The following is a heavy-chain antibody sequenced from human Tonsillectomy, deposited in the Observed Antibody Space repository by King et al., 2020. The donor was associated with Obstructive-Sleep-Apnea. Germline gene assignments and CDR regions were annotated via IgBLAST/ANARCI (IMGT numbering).Heavy chain of an antibody. Sequence: VQLVESGGGLVKPGGSLRLSCAASGFTFSNAWMTWVRQAPGKGLEWVGRIKSKTDGGKKDYAAPVKGRLTISRDDSKNTLYLPMNSLKTEDTAVYYCTTMGQWLAQDLWGRGTLVTVSS. J-gene: IGHJ2*01. CDR3: TTMGQWLAQDL. CDR2: IKSKTDGGKK. V-gene: IGHV3-15*01. CDR1: GFTFSNAW. D-gene: IGHD6-19*01.